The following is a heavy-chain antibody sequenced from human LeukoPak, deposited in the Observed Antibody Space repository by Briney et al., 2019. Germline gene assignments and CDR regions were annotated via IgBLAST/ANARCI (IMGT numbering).Heavy chain of an antibody. Sequence: LGGSLRLSCAASGFTFSNYGMHWVRQAPGKGLDWVAFIHYDGSNKYYADSVKGRFTISRDDSKNTLYLQMNSLRAEDTAVYYCAKAASKRTDYGDYAFYYYMDVWGKGTTVTISS. V-gene: IGHV3-30*02. D-gene: IGHD4-17*01. CDR2: IHYDGSNK. CDR1: GFTFSNYG. CDR3: AKAASKRTDYGDYAFYYYMDV. J-gene: IGHJ6*03.